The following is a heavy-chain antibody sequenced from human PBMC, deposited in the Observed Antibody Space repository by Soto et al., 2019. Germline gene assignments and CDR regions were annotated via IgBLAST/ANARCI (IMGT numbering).Heavy chain of an antibody. J-gene: IGHJ2*01. Sequence: QVQLVQSGAEVKKPGSSVKVSCKASGGTFSSYAISWVRQAPGQGLEWMGGIIPIFGTANYAQKFQGRVTITADKATSTGYMELSSLRSEDTAVYYCARATKIAVAAGRYFDLWGRGTLVTVSS. CDR2: IIPIFGTA. D-gene: IGHD6-19*01. CDR3: ARATKIAVAAGRYFDL. CDR1: GGTFSSYA. V-gene: IGHV1-69*06.